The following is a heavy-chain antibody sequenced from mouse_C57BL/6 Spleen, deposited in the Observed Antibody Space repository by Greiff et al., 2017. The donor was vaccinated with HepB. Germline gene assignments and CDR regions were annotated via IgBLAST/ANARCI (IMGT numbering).Heavy chain of an antibody. CDR1: GYSITSGYY. Sequence: EVQLQESGPGLVKPSQSLSLTCSVTGYSITSGYYWNWIRQFPGNKLEWMGYISYDGSNNYNPSLKNRISITRDTSKNQFFLKLNSVTTEDTATYYCAREPIYYGNPFAYWGQGTLVTVSA. CDR3: AREPIYYGNPFAY. J-gene: IGHJ3*01. CDR2: ISYDGSN. D-gene: IGHD2-1*01. V-gene: IGHV3-6*01.